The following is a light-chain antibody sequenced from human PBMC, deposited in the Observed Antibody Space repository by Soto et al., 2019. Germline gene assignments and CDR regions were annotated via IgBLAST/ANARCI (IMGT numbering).Light chain of an antibody. V-gene: IGKV3-20*01. J-gene: IGKJ1*01. CDR1: QSVSSSY. CDR2: AAS. CDR3: QQSYSTPPT. Sequence: EIVLTQSPGTLSLSPGERATLSCRASQSVSSSYLAWYQQKPGQAPRLLIYAASNRATGIPDRFSGSGSGTDFILTISSLQPEDFATYYCQQSYSTPPTFGQGTKVDIK.